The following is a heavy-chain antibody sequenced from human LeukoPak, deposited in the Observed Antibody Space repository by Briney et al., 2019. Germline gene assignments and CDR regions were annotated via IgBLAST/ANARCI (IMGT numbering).Heavy chain of an antibody. D-gene: IGHD1-14*01. V-gene: IGHV4-59*01. CDR1: GGSITSYY. CDR3: ARASTTFDD. Sequence: SETLSLTCSVSGGSITSYYWSWIRQPPGKGLEWIGHVSDGGRTNYSPSLRSRVSISVDTSKNQFSLQLNSVTAADTAVYFCARASTTFDDWGQGTLVTVSS. J-gene: IGHJ4*02. CDR2: VSDGGRT.